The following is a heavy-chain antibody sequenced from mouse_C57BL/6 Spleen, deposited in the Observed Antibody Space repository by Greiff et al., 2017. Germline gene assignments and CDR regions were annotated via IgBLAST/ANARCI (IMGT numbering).Heavy chain of an antibody. CDR2: SRNKANDYTT. J-gene: IGHJ1*03. Sequence: EVQRVESGGGLVQSGRSLRLSCATSGFTFSDFYMEWVRQAPGKGLEWIAASRNKANDYTTEYSASVKGRFIVSRDTSQSSLYLQMNALRAEDTAIYYCARDAWGYYGSSTYWYFDVWGTGTTVTVSS. V-gene: IGHV7-1*01. CDR3: ARDAWGYYGSSTYWYFDV. CDR1: GFTFSDFY. D-gene: IGHD1-1*01.